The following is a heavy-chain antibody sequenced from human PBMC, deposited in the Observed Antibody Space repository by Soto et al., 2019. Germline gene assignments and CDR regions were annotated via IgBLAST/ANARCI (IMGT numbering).Heavy chain of an antibody. CDR3: ARLPPDITTYYFDY. J-gene: IGHJ4*02. Sequence: SETRSLTCPVSGCSISSYYWSWIRQPPGKGLEWIGYIYYSGSTNYNPSLKSRVTISVDTSKNQFSLKLSSVTAADTAVYYCARLPPDITTYYFDYWGQGTLVTVSS. D-gene: IGHD1-1*01. V-gene: IGHV4-59*08. CDR2: IYYSGST. CDR1: GCSISSYY.